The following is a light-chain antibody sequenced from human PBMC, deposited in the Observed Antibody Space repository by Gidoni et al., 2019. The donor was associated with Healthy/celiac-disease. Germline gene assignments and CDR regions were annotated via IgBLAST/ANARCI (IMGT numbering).Light chain of an antibody. Sequence: AIQLTQSPSSLSASVGDRVTITCRASQGISSALAWYQQKPGKAPKLLIYDASRLESGVPSMFSGSGSWTDFTLTISSLQPEDFATYYCQQFNSYPITFGQGTRLEIK. CDR1: QGISSA. CDR2: DAS. CDR3: QQFNSYPIT. J-gene: IGKJ5*01. V-gene: IGKV1-13*02.